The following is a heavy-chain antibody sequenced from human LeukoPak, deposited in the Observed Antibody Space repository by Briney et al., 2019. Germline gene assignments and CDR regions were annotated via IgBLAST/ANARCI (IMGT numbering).Heavy chain of an antibody. CDR2: IYTSGST. CDR1: GGSISSGSYY. CDR3: ARASIAAAGTVTNFDY. Sequence: SETLSLTCTVSGGSISSGSYYWSWIRQPAGKGLEWIGRIYTSGSTNYNPSLKSRVTKSVDTSKNQFSLKLSSVTAADTAVYYCARASIAAAGTVTNFDYWGQGTLVTVSS. D-gene: IGHD6-13*01. V-gene: IGHV4-61*02. J-gene: IGHJ4*02.